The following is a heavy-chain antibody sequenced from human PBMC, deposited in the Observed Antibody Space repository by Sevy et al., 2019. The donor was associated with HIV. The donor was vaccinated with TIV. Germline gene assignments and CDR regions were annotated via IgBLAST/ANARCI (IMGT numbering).Heavy chain of an antibody. D-gene: IGHD5-18*01. CDR3: IRGRLLGYTAMVPDY. CDR2: MRSKPFAGTT. V-gene: IGHV3-49*04. J-gene: IGHJ4*02. CDR1: GFTLGDYA. Sequence: GGCLRLSCTTSGFTLGDYAMNWVRQAPGKGLEGVGFMRSKPFAGTTEYAASVKGRFTISTDDSEASAHLQMNSLRTEDTGVYYCIRGRLLGYTAMVPDYWGQGTLVTVSS.